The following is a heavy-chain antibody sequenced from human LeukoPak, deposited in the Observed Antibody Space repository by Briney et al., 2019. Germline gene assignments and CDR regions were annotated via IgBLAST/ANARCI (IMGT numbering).Heavy chain of an antibody. Sequence: GASLKISCKGSGSSFTSYWIGWVRQMPGKGLEWMGIIYPGDSDTRYSPSFQGQVTISADKSNSTSYLQWSSLKASDTAMYYCARLVGATPVDYWGQGTLVTVSS. CDR2: IYPGDSDT. CDR1: GSSFTSYW. CDR3: ARLVGATPVDY. D-gene: IGHD1-26*01. J-gene: IGHJ4*02. V-gene: IGHV5-51*01.